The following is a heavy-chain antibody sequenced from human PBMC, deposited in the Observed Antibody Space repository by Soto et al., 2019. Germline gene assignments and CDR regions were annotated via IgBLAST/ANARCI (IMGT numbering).Heavy chain of an antibody. D-gene: IGHD2-15*01. Sequence: QVELQESGPGLVKPSETLSLTCKVSGGSCSSHYWSWIRQPPGEGMEWIGYVFYTGSTNYNPSLRSRVLISVQTSKNLFSLKLWAVTAGDTAVYYCASQDGYYDYMDVWGKGTTATVSS. CDR3: ASQDGYYDYMDV. J-gene: IGHJ6*03. CDR2: VFYTGST. V-gene: IGHV4-59*11. CDR1: GGSCSSHY.